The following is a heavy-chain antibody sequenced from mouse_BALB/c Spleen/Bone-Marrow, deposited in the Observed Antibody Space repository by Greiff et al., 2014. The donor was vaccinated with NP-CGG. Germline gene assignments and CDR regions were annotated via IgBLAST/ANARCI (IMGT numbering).Heavy chain of an antibody. CDR3: TRNWDDYFDY. D-gene: IGHD4-1*01. CDR1: GYTFTDYE. J-gene: IGHJ2*01. V-gene: IGHV1-15*01. CDR2: IDPETGGN. Sequence: QVQLQQSGAELVRPGASVTLSCKASGYTFTDYEIHWVKQTPAHGLEWIGAIDPETGGNAYNQKFKGKATLTADKSSSTAYMELRSLTSEDSAVYYCTRNWDDYFDYWGQGTTLTVSA.